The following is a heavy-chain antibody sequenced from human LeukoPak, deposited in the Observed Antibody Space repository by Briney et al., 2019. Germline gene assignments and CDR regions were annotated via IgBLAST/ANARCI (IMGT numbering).Heavy chain of an antibody. J-gene: IGHJ4*02. Sequence: QPGGSLRLSCAASGFTFSSYCMSWVRQAPGKGLEWVSGISDSGGSIYYAHYVKRRFTISRDNFKNTLYLQMNSLRAEDTAVYYCAKDPPQLPNFDCWGQGNLVTVSS. CDR3: AKDPPQLPNFDC. D-gene: IGHD6-6*01. CDR1: GFTFSSYC. V-gene: IGHV3-23*01. CDR2: ISDSGGSI.